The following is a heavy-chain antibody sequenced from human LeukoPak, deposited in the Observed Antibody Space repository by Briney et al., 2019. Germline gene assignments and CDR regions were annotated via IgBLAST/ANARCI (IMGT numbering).Heavy chain of an antibody. Sequence: SETLSLTCTVSGGSISTYYWNWIRQAPGKGLEWIGYVYSIGRTNSNPTLRSRVTISVDTPKNQFSLRLTSVTAADTAVYYCAREHSVGGGLDAFDMWGQGTMVTVSS. D-gene: IGHD3-16*01. CDR3: AREHSVGGGLDAFDM. V-gene: IGHV4-59*01. J-gene: IGHJ3*02. CDR2: VYSIGRT. CDR1: GGSISTYY.